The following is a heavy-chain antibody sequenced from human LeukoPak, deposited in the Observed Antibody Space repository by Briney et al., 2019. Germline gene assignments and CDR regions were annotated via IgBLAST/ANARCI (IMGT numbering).Heavy chain of an antibody. CDR1: GYTFTSYA. D-gene: IGHD3-9*01. CDR3: AREGRWNDILTGLFDY. V-gene: IGHV7-4-1*02. J-gene: IGHJ4*02. Sequence: ASVKVSCKASGYTFTSYAMNWVRQAPGQGLEWMGWINTNTGNPTYAQGFTGRFVFSLDTSVSTAYLQISSLKAEDTAVYYCAREGRWNDILTGLFDYWGQGTLVTVSS. CDR2: INTNTGNP.